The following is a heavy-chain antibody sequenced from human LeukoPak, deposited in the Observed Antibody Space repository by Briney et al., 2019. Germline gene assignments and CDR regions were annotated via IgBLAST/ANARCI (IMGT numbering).Heavy chain of an antibody. V-gene: IGHV3-30*03. J-gene: IGHJ4*02. CDR3: AMRAVAGL. CDR1: GFTFSSYS. CDR2: ISYDGSNK. Sequence: GGSLRLSCAASGFTFSSYSMNWVRQAPGKGLEWVAVISYDGSNKYYADSVKGRFTISRDNSKNTLYLQMNSLRAEDTAVYYCAMRAVAGLWGQGTLVTVSS. D-gene: IGHD6-19*01.